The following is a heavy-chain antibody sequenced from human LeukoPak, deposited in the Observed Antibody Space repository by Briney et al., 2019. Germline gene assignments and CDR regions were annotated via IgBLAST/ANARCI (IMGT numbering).Heavy chain of an antibody. CDR2: INPGDGST. Sequence: ASVKVSCKASGYSFSLYYLHWVRQAPGQGPEWMGMINPGDGSTTYRQEFKGRVTLTRDMSTSTIYMELSGLKFEDTAVYYCARDAGSSWHNWGQGTLVTVSS. J-gene: IGHJ4*02. D-gene: IGHD6-13*01. V-gene: IGHV1-46*01. CDR3: ARDAGSSWHN. CDR1: GYSFSLYY.